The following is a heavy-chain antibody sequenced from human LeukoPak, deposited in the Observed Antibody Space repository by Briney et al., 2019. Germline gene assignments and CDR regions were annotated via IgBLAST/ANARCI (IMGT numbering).Heavy chain of an antibody. CDR1: GYTFTSYD. Sequence: ASVKVSCKASGYTFTSYDINWVRQATGQGLEWMGWMNPNSGNTGYAQKFQGRVTMTRNTSISTAYMELSSLRSEDTAVYYCARDRPPITIFGVARYYGMDVWGQGTTVTVSS. D-gene: IGHD3-3*01. J-gene: IGHJ6*02. V-gene: IGHV1-8*01. CDR3: ARDRPPITIFGVARYYGMDV. CDR2: MNPNSGNT.